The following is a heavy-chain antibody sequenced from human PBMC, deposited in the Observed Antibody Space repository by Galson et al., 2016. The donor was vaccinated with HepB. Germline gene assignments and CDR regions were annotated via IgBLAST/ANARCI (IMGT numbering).Heavy chain of an antibody. J-gene: IGHJ3*02. V-gene: IGHV3-33*01. Sequence: SLRLSCATSRFTLTTYAIHWVRQAPGKGLEWLAVIWFDGINKFYAHSVKGRFTISRDDSKNTVYLQMNSLRVEDTAVYYCARSPPPATPTAGSLDIWGQGTVLTVSS. CDR3: ARSPPPATPTAGSLDI. CDR2: IWFDGINK. CDR1: RFTLTTYA.